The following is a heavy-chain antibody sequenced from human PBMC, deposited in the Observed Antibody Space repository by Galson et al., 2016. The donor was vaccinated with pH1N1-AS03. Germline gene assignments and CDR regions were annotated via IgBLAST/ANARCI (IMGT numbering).Heavy chain of an antibody. D-gene: IGHD7-27*01. CDR2: CGSDYST. J-gene: IGHJ6*02. Sequence: SLRLSCAVSGLSIGGTAMNWVRQAPGKGLEWVSGCGSDYSTHYAPSVDGRFTMSRDNSKDTVYLQMKSLRVEDTALYYCAKDIWGFAGMDVWGRGTTVTVSS. CDR1: GLSIGGTA. CDR3: AKDIWGFAGMDV. V-gene: IGHV3-23*01.